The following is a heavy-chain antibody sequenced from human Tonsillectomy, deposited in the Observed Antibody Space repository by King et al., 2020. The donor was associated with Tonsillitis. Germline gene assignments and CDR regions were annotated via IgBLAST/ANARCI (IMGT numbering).Heavy chain of an antibody. CDR1: GFTFDDYA. CDR2: ISWNSGSI. CDR3: AKDWAMVRGVITEYYFDY. J-gene: IGHJ4*02. Sequence: MQLVQSGGGLVQPGRSLRLSCAASGFTFDDYAMHWVRQAPGKGLEWVSGISWNSGSIGYVDSVKGRFTISRDNAKNSLYLQMNSLRAEDTALYYCAKDWAMVRGVITEYYFDYWGQGTLVTVSS. D-gene: IGHD3-10*01. V-gene: IGHV3-9*01.